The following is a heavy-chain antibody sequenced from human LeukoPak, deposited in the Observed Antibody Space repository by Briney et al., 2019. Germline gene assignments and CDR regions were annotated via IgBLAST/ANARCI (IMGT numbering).Heavy chain of an antibody. Sequence: GASVKVSCKASGYTFTSYGISWVRQAPGQGLEWMGWISAYNGNANYAQKLQGRVTMTTDTSTSTAYMELRSLRSDDTAVYYCARDSKGFGYYSSSWYAWWGQGTLVTVSS. CDR3: ARDSKGFGYYSSSWYAW. D-gene: IGHD6-13*01. J-gene: IGHJ4*02. CDR1: GYTFTSYG. V-gene: IGHV1-18*01. CDR2: ISAYNGNA.